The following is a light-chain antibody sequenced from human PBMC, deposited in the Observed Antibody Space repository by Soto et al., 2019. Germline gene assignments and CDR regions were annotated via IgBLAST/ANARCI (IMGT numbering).Light chain of an antibody. CDR2: DAS. V-gene: IGKV3-11*01. Sequence: EIVLTQSPGTLSLSPGERATLSFRASQNVSSHLAWYQQKPGQAPRLLIYDASNRATGIPARFSGSGSGTDFTLTISSLEPEDFAVYHCVQRTTWPWTCGQGSKVEIK. J-gene: IGKJ1*01. CDR3: VQRTTWPWT. CDR1: QNVSSH.